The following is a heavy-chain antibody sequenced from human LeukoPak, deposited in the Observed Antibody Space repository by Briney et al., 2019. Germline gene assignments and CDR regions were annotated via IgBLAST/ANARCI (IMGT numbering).Heavy chain of an antibody. Sequence: GGSLRLSCAASGFTFSTYNMNWVRHAPGKGLEWISSITSSSSYIYYADSVKGRFTISRDNSKNTLYLQMNSLRAEDTAIYYCAKNGDRGAYCSGGSCYPYYYYYMDVWGKGTTVTISS. CDR1: GFTFSTYN. V-gene: IGHV3-21*04. D-gene: IGHD2-15*01. CDR3: AKNGDRGAYCSGGSCYPYYYYYMDV. CDR2: ITSSSSYI. J-gene: IGHJ6*03.